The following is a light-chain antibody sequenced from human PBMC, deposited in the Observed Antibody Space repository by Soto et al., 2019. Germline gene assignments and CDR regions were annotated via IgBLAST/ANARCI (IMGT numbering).Light chain of an antibody. V-gene: IGKV3-20*01. CDR3: QQYPTPHFS. J-gene: IGKJ3*01. CDR2: GAS. Sequence: EMVLTQSPGTLYLSPGERATLSCRASQSVIRNYLAWYQQKPGQAPRLLIYGASSRATGIPDTFSGSRSGTDFALNISRLSTEDVAVYDCQQYPTPHFSFGPGTTGHIK. CDR1: QSVIRNY.